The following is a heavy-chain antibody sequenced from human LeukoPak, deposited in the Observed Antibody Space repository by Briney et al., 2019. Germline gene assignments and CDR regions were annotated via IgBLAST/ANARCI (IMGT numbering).Heavy chain of an antibody. V-gene: IGHV6-1*01. CDR3: ARDPGYYYAMDL. D-gene: IGHD2-15*01. J-gene: IGHJ6*02. CDR2: TYYRSKWYY. CDR1: GDSVSSNTAA. Sequence: SQTLSLTCAISGDSVSSNTAAWNWVRQSPSRGLEWLGRTYYRSKWYYDYATSVSSRIAITPDTSRNRFSLNLNSVTPEDTAVYYCARDPGYYYAMDLWGQGTTVTVSS.